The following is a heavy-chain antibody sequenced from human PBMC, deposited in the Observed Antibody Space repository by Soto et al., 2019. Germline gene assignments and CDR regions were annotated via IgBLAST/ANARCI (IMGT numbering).Heavy chain of an antibody. Sequence: TLSLTCTVSGGSISSGGYYWSWIRQHPGKGLEWIGYTYYSGSTYYNPSLKSRVTISVDTSKNQFSLKLSSVTAADTAVYYCARFRGGGQLVRWFDPWGQGTLVTVSS. CDR1: GGSISSGGYY. CDR2: TYYSGST. D-gene: IGHD6-13*01. CDR3: ARFRGGGQLVRWFDP. V-gene: IGHV4-31*03. J-gene: IGHJ5*02.